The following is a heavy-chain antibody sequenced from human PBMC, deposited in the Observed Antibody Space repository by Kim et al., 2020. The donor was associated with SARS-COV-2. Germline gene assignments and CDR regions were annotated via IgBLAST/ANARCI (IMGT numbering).Heavy chain of an antibody. CDR3: AREGNCSGGSCYSLPFDY. CDR2: IIPIFGTA. CDR1: GGTLSSYV. Sequence: SVKVSCKASGGTLSSYVISWVRQAPGQGLAWMGGIIPIFGTANYAQKFQGRVTITADDSTSTAYMELSSLRSEDTAVYYCAREGNCSGGSCYSLPFDYWGQGTLVTVSS. J-gene: IGHJ4*01. V-gene: IGHV1-69*13. D-gene: IGHD2-15*01.